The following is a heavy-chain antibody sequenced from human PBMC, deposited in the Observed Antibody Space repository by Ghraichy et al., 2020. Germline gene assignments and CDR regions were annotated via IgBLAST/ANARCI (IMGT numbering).Heavy chain of an antibody. CDR2: IYTSGST. Sequence: SETLSLTCTVSGGSISSGSYYWSWIRQPAGKGLEWIGRIYTSGSTNYNPSLKSRVTISVDTSKNQFSLKLSSVTAADTAVYYCARGYLITGTTGLGYWGQGTLVTVSS. CDR1: GGSISSGSYY. J-gene: IGHJ4*02. V-gene: IGHV4-61*02. CDR3: ARGYLITGTTGLGY. D-gene: IGHD1-7*01.